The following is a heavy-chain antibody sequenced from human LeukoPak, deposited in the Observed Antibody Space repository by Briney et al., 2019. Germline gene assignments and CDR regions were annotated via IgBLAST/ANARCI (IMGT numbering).Heavy chain of an antibody. V-gene: IGHV4-34*01. J-gene: IGHJ4*02. CDR2: INHSGST. D-gene: IGHD3-22*01. Sequence: SETLSLTCAVYGGSFSGYYWSWIRQPPGKGLEWIGAINHSGSTNYNPSLKSRVTISVDTSKNQFSLKLSSVTAADTAVYYCARGYYDSSGYYHPNDYWGQGTLVTVSS. CDR3: ARGYYDSSGYYHPNDY. CDR1: GGSFSGYY.